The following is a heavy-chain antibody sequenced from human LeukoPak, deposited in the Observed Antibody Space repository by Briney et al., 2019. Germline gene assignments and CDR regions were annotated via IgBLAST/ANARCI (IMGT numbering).Heavy chain of an antibody. CDR2: MNPNSGNT. CDR3: ARAEKNIAVADY. J-gene: IGHJ4*02. Sequence: ASVKVSCKASGYTFTSYDINWVRQATGQGLEWMGWMNPNSGNTGYAQKFQGRVTMTRNTSISTAYMELSSLRSEDTAVYYCARAEKNIAVADYWGQGTLVTVSS. V-gene: IGHV1-8*01. CDR1: GYTFTSYD. D-gene: IGHD6-19*01.